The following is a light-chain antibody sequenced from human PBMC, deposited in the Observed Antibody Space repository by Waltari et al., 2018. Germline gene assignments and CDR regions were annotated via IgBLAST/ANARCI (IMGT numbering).Light chain of an antibody. CDR2: DDY. J-gene: IGLJ3*02. V-gene: IGLV3-21*02. CDR1: NIGYKG. CDR3: QVWDNSSDHVV. Sequence: SYALAQPPSVSVAPGQTAKITCGGDNIGYKGVHWYQQKPGQAPLLVIYDDYDRPAGIPERFSGSNSGNTATLTISRVEAGDEADCYCQVWDNSSDHVVFGGGTKLTVL.